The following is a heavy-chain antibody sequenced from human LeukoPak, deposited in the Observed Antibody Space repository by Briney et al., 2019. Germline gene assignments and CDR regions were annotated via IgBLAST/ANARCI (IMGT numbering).Heavy chain of an antibody. Sequence: GGSLRLSCAASGFTFSSYSMNWVRQAPGKGLEWVANIKEDGTEKYYVGCVEGRFTISRDNARNTLFLQMNSLRVEDTAVYFCARESGDYGSADMPGYYYYMNVWAKGTTVIVSS. CDR1: GFTFSSYS. J-gene: IGHJ6*03. CDR2: IKEDGTEK. CDR3: ARESGDYGSADMPGYYYYMNV. D-gene: IGHD3-10*01. V-gene: IGHV3-7*01.